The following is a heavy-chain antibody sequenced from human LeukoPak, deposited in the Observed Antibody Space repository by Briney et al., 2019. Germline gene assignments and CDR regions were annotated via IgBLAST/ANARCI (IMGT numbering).Heavy chain of an antibody. V-gene: IGHV3-48*01. J-gene: IGHJ6*03. CDR2: ISSSSSTI. Sequence: PGGSLRLSCAASGFTFSSYSMNWVRQAPGKGLEWVSYISSSSSTIYYADSVKGRFTISRDNAKNSLYLQMNSLRAEDTAVYYCARDRFDDSSGYYYHRYYYMDVWGKGTTVTVSS. CDR1: GFTFSSYS. CDR3: ARDRFDDSSGYYYHRYYYMDV. D-gene: IGHD3-22*01.